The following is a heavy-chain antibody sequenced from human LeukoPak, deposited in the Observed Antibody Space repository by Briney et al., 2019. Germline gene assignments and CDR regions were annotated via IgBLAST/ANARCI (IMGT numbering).Heavy chain of an antibody. Sequence: PETLSLTCTVSGYSISSGYYWGWIRQPPGKGLEWIGSIYHSGSTYYNPSLKSRVTISVDTSKNQFSLKLSSVTAADTAVYYCARGGYYYDSSGYYNYWGQGTLVTVSS. CDR1: GYSISSGYY. CDR2: IYHSGST. CDR3: ARGGYYYDSSGYYNY. J-gene: IGHJ4*02. D-gene: IGHD3-22*01. V-gene: IGHV4-38-2*02.